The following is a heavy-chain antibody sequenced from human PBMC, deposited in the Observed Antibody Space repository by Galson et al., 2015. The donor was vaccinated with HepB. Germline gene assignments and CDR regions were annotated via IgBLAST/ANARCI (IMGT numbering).Heavy chain of an antibody. D-gene: IGHD1-26*01. CDR3: AREQRDIVGVSVAFDI. CDR2: ISSGSNTI. J-gene: IGHJ3*02. Sequence: SLRLSCAASGFTFSSYSMNWVRQPPGKGLEWVSYISSGSNTIYYADSVKGRFTISRDNAKNTLYLQMNSLRVEDTAVYYCAREQRDIVGVSVAFDIWGLGTMVTVSS. V-gene: IGHV3-48*04. CDR1: GFTFSSYS.